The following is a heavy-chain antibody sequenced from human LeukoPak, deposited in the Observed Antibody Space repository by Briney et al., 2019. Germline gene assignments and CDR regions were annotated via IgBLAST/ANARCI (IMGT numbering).Heavy chain of an antibody. CDR3: ARARYSSSWACDY. V-gene: IGHV4-59*01. CDR1: GGSISSYY. Sequence: SETLSLTCTVSGGSISSYYWSWIRQPPGKGLEWIGYIYYSGSTNYNPSLKSRVTISVDTSKNQFSLRLSSVTAADTAVYYCARARYSSSWACDYWGQGTLVTVSS. J-gene: IGHJ4*02. D-gene: IGHD6-13*01. CDR2: IYYSGST.